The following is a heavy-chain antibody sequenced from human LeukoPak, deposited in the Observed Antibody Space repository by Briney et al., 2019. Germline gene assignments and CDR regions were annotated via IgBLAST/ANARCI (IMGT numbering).Heavy chain of an antibody. CDR1: GGSISSYY. J-gene: IGHJ5*02. V-gene: IGHV4-4*07. D-gene: IGHD6-13*01. Sequence: SETLSLTCTVSGGSISSYYWSWIRQPAGKGLEWIGRIYTSGSTNYNPSLKSRVTMSVDTSKNPFSLKLSSVTAADTAVYYCARVHSSSWYFGWFDPWGQGTLVTVSS. CDR3: ARVHSSSWYFGWFDP. CDR2: IYTSGST.